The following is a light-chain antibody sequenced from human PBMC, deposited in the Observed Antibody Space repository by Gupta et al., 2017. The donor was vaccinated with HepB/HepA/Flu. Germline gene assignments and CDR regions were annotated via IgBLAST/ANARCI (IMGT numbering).Light chain of an antibody. Sequence: QPALTQPAPVSGSPGQSITTSCPGTSSDVGGYKYVSWYQQHPGKAPKLMIYDVSNRPSGVSNRFSGSKSGNTASLTISGLQAEDEADYYCSSYTSSSTVIFGGGTKLTVL. CDR1: SSDVGGYKY. CDR2: DVS. J-gene: IGLJ2*01. CDR3: SSYTSSSTVI. V-gene: IGLV2-14*03.